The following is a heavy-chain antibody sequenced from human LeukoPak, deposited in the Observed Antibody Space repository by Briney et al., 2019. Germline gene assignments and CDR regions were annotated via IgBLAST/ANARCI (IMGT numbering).Heavy chain of an antibody. CDR3: AGTRGAVDY. V-gene: IGHV4-34*01. D-gene: IGHD1-26*01. CDR2: INHSGST. Sequence: PSETLSLTCAVYGGSFSGYYWSWIRQPPGKGLEWIGEINHSGSTNYNPSLESRVTISVDTSKNQFSLKLNSVTAADTAVYYCAGTRGAVDYWGQGTLVTVSS. J-gene: IGHJ4*02. CDR1: GGSFSGYY.